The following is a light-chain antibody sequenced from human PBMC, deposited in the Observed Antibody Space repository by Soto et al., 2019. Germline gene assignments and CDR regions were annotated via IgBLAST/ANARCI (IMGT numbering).Light chain of an antibody. CDR1: SSDVGGYNY. CDR3: SSYTSSSTRV. V-gene: IGLV2-14*01. CDR2: DVN. J-gene: IGLJ3*02. Sequence: QSALTQFASVSGSPGQSIAISCTGTSSDVGGYNYVSWYQQHPGKAPKLMIYDVNNRPSGVSDRFSGSKSGNTDSLTISGIQAEDEADYYCSSYTSSSTRVFGGGTKLTVL.